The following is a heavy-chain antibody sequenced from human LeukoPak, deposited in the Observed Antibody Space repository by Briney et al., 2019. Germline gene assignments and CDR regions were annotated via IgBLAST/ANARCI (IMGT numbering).Heavy chain of an antibody. CDR3: ARAKYDSRGYYSYYFDY. V-gene: IGHV3-11*04. J-gene: IGHJ4*02. Sequence: GGSLRLSCGASGFIFNDYYMSWIRQPPGKGLEWVSYISSTGGTIYYADSVKGRFTISRDNAKNSLYLQMNSLRAEDTAVYYCARAKYDSRGYYSYYFDYWGQGTLVTVSS. CDR1: GFIFNDYY. D-gene: IGHD3-22*01. CDR2: ISSTGGTI.